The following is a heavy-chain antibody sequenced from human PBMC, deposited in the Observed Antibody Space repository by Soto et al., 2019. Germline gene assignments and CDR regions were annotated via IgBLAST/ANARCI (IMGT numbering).Heavy chain of an antibody. CDR3: ARPGNYGSGSYLYYLDY. Sequence: PSETLSLTCTVSGSSISSYYLSWIRQPPGKGLEWIGYIYYSGSTNYNPSLKSRVTISVDTSKNQFSLKLSSVTAADTAVYYCARPGNYGSGSYLYYLDYWGQGTLVTVSS. CDR1: GSSISSYY. V-gene: IGHV4-59*08. CDR2: IYYSGST. D-gene: IGHD3-10*01. J-gene: IGHJ4*02.